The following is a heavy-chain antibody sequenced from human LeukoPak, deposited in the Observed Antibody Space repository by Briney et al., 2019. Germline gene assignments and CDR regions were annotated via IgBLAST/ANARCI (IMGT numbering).Heavy chain of an antibody. CDR2: IHYSGST. CDR3: ARHSQHSRDLGSARNFDY. Sequence: TSETLSLTCTVSGGSISTYYWSWIRQPPGKGLEWIGYIHYSGSTNYNPSLKSRVTISVDTSKNLFSLRLTSVTAADTAVYYCARHSQHSRDLGSARNFDYWGQGTLVTVSS. J-gene: IGHJ4*02. D-gene: IGHD7-27*01. V-gene: IGHV4-59*08. CDR1: GGSISTYY.